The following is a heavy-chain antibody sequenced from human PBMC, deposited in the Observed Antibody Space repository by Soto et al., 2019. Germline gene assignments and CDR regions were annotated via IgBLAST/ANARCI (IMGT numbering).Heavy chain of an antibody. Sequence: GGSLRLSCAASGFTFRSYGMHWVRQAPGKGLELVAVISYDGSNKYYAYSVKGRFTISRDNSKKTLYLQMNSLRAEDTAVYYCAKEKRRYSSGYYYSSSPLQHLSQGTLVTVSS. D-gene: IGHD3-22*01. V-gene: IGHV3-30*18. J-gene: IGHJ1*01. CDR1: GFTFRSYG. CDR3: AKEKRRYSSGYYYSSSPLQH. CDR2: ISYDGSNK.